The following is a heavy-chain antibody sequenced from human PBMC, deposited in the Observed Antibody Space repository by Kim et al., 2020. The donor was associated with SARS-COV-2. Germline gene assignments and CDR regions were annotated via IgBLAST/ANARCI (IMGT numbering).Heavy chain of an antibody. CDR1: GYTLTELS. CDR3: ATGSVQFYGDYDWFDP. Sequence: ASVKVSCKVSGYTLTELSMHWVRQAPGKGLEWMGGFDPEDGETIYAQKFQGRVTMTEDTSTDTAYMELSSLRSEDTAVYYCATGSVQFYGDYDWFDPWGQGTLVTVSS. V-gene: IGHV1-24*01. D-gene: IGHD4-17*01. J-gene: IGHJ5*02. CDR2: FDPEDGET.